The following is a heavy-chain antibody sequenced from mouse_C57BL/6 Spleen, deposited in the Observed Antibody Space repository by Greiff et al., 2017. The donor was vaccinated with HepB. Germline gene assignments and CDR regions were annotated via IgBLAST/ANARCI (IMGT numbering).Heavy chain of an antibody. Sequence: VKLLESGAELVKPGASVKLSCKASGYTFTSYWMQWVKQRPGQGLEWIGEIDPSDSYTNYNQKFKGKATLTVDTSSSTAYMQLSSLTSEDSAVYYCARNDYAMDYWGQGTSVTVSS. J-gene: IGHJ4*01. CDR2: IDPSDSYT. CDR3: ARNDYAMDY. V-gene: IGHV1-50*01. CDR1: GYTFTSYW.